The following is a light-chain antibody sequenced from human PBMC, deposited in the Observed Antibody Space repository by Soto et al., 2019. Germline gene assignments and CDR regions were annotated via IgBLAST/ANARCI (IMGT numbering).Light chain of an antibody. CDR2: DAS. V-gene: IGKV3-11*01. CDR3: QQRSTWPVT. Sequence: EIVLTQSPATLSLSPGERATLSCRASQSVSSYFAWYQQKPGQAPNLLIYDASNRATGIPARFSGSGSGTDFTLTISSLEPEDFAVYYCQQRSTWPVTFGQGTKV. J-gene: IGKJ1*01. CDR1: QSVSSY.